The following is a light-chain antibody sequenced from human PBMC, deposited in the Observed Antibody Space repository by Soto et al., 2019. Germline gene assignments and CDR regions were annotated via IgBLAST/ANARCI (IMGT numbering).Light chain of an antibody. CDR2: EVS. CDR1: STDVGGYDH. CDR3: SSYTGSISLYV. V-gene: IGLV2-14*01. Sequence: QSALTQPASVSESPGQSITISCIGTSTDVGGYDHVSWYQQHPGKAPKVIISEVSNRPSGVSNRFSGSKSGNTASLIISGLQAEDEADYYCSSYTGSISLYVFGAGTKLTVL. J-gene: IGLJ1*01.